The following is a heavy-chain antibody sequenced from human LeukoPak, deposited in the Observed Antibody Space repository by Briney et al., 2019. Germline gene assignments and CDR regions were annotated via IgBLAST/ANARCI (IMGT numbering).Heavy chain of an antibody. D-gene: IGHD3-10*01. CDR1: GGSISSYY. Sequence: SETLSLTCTVSGGSISSYYWSWIRQPTGKALEWIGYIYYSGSTNYNPSLKSRVTISVDTSKNQFSLKLSSVTAADTAVYYCARVIWGWFGELLGGFDPWGQGTLVTVSS. CDR3: ARVIWGWFGELLGGFDP. V-gene: IGHV4-59*01. J-gene: IGHJ5*02. CDR2: IYYSGST.